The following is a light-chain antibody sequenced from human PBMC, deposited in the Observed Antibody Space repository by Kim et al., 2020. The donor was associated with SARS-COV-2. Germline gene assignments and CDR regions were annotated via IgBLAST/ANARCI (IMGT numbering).Light chain of an antibody. V-gene: IGKV1-39*01. CDR1: QSITSY. CDR2: AAS. J-gene: IGKJ1*01. CDR3: QQSYNTPQT. Sequence: DIQMTQSPSSLSASVGDRIIITCRASQSITSYLNWYQQIPGKAPKLLIYAASSLQSGVPSRFSGSGSGTDFTLTISSLQPEDFATYYCQQSYNTPQTFGQGTKVDIK.